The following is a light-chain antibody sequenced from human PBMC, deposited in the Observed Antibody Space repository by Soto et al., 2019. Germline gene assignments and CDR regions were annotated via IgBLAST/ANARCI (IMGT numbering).Light chain of an antibody. J-gene: IGKJ5*01. V-gene: IGKV3-11*01. CDR1: QSFRGL. CDR2: DAY. Sequence: IVLTQSPATLCLSPGERATVSCRASQSFRGLLAWYQQKPGQAPRLLIYDAYNRATGIPPRFSGSGSGTDFNLTISSLETEDSAVYYCQQRHMWPITFGQGTRLEIK. CDR3: QQRHMWPIT.